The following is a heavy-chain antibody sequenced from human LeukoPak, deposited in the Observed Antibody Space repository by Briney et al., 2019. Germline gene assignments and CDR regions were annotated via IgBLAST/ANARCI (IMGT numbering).Heavy chain of an antibody. CDR3: ARGGDSSSSAPHWFDP. D-gene: IGHD6-6*01. Sequence: PGGSLRLSCAASGFTFSSYAMHWVRQAPGKGLEWVAVISYDGSNKYYADSVKGRFTISRDNSKNTLYLQMNSLRAEDTAVYYCARGGDSSSSAPHWFDPWGQGTLVTVSS. V-gene: IGHV3-30*04. CDR2: ISYDGSNK. J-gene: IGHJ5*02. CDR1: GFTFSSYA.